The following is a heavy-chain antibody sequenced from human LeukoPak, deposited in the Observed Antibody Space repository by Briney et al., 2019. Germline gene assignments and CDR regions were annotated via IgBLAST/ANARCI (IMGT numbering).Heavy chain of an antibody. Sequence: SETLSLTCTVSGGSISSYYWSWIRQPAGKGLEWIGRIYTSGSTNYNPSLKSRVTMSVDTSKNQFSLKLSPVTAADTAVYYCARDSVVVVAATHAFDIWGQGTMVTVSS. CDR1: GGSISSYY. J-gene: IGHJ3*02. CDR2: IYTSGST. CDR3: ARDSVVVVAATHAFDI. D-gene: IGHD2-15*01. V-gene: IGHV4-4*07.